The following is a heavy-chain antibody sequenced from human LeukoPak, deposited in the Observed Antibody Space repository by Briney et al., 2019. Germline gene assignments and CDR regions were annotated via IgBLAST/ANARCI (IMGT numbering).Heavy chain of an antibody. D-gene: IGHD3-9*01. CDR2: IYYSGST. V-gene: IGHV4-39*01. Sequence: NPSETLSLTCTVTGFSISRSSYYWDWIRQPPGKGLEWIGNIYYSGSTQYNLSLKSRATISVDTSKNQFSLKLSSVTAADTAVYYCARHGYDIWGQGTLVTVSS. CDR1: GFSISRSSYY. J-gene: IGHJ4*02. CDR3: ARHGYDI.